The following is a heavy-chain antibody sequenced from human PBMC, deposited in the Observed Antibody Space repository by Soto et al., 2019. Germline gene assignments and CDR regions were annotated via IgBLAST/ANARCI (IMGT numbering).Heavy chain of an antibody. CDR1: GFTFSSYA. CDR2: ITGSGGYT. J-gene: IGHJ6*02. CDR3: AKERYYDILTGPENYYYHYGMDV. V-gene: IGHV3-23*01. D-gene: IGHD3-9*01. Sequence: EVQLLESGGGLVQPGGSLRLSCAASGFTFSSYAMSWVRQAPGKGLEWVSDITGSGGYTFYADSVTGRFTISRDNSKNTRYLQMSILRAEDTAVYYCAKERYYDILTGPENYYYHYGMDVLGQGTTVTVSS.